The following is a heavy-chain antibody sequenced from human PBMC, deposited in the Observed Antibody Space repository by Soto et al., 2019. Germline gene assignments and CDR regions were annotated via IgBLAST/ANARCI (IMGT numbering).Heavy chain of an antibody. CDR2: INPSGGST. J-gene: IGHJ4*02. CDR1: GYPLTSYY. V-gene: IGHV1-46*01. Sequence: XSVKVSCKASGYPLTSYYMHWVRQSPGQGLEWMGIINPSGGSTIYAQKFQGRVTMTRDTSTSTVYMELSSLRSEDTAVYYCARGRYYDSSGYLTPYFDYWGQGTLVTVPS. D-gene: IGHD3-22*01. CDR3: ARGRYYDSSGYLTPYFDY.